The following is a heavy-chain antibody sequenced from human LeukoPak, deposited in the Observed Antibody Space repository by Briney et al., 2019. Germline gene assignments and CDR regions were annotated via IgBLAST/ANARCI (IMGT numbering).Heavy chain of an antibody. J-gene: IGHJ5*02. CDR3: ARDPSPGVTTPDWFDP. D-gene: IGHD1-14*01. CDR2: ISSSSSYI. Sequence: GGSLRLSCAASGFTFSSYSMNWVRQAPGKGLEWVSSISSSSSYIYYADSVKGRFTISRDNAKNSLYLQVNSLRAEDTAVYYCARDPSPGVTTPDWFDPWGQGTLVTVSS. V-gene: IGHV3-21*01. CDR1: GFTFSSYS.